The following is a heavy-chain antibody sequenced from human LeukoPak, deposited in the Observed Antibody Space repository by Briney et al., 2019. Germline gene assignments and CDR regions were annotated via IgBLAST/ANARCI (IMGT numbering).Heavy chain of an antibody. V-gene: IGHV3-23*01. J-gene: IGHJ4*02. D-gene: IGHD3-10*01. CDR1: GFTFSSHW. CDR2: ISDSGGRT. CDR3: AKHYGSGTYYNYFTY. Sequence: GGSLRLSCAASGFTFSSHWMHWVRQAPGRGLEWVSAISDSGGRTYYADFVKGRFTISRDNSENTLFLQMSSLRAEDTATYYCAKHYGSGTYYNYFTYCGQGTLVSVSS.